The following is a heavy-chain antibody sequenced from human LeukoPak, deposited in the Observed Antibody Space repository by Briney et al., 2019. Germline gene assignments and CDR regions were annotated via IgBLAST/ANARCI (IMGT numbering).Heavy chain of an antibody. CDR2: ISWDGGST. D-gene: IGHD5-24*01. CDR1: GFTFSSYA. Sequence: PGGSLRLSCAASGFTFSSYAMSWVRQAPGKGLEWVSLISWDGGSTYYADSVKGRFTISRDNSKNSLYLQMNSLRAEDTALYYCAKEGRDGYNYLDYWGQGTLVTVSS. V-gene: IGHV3-43D*03. J-gene: IGHJ4*02. CDR3: AKEGRDGYNYLDY.